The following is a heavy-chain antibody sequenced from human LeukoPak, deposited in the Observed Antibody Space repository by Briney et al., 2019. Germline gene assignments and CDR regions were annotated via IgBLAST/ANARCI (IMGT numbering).Heavy chain of an antibody. CDR3: ARARDYYDSSGYSVHWFDP. Sequence: SVKVSCKASGGTFSSYAISWVRQAPGQGLEWMGGIIPIFGTANYAQKFQGRVTITADESTSTAYMELSSLRSEDTAVYYCARARDYYDSSGYSVHWFDPWGQGTLVTVSS. J-gene: IGHJ5*02. CDR1: GGTFSSYA. CDR2: IIPIFGTA. V-gene: IGHV1-69*13. D-gene: IGHD3-22*01.